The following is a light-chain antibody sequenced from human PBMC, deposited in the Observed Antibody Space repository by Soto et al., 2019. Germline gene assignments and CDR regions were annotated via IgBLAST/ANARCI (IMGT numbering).Light chain of an antibody. CDR1: SSDVGSYNL. Sequence: QSALTQPASVSGSPGQSITISCTGTSSDVGSYNLVSWYQQHPGKAPKLMIYEVSKRPSGVSNRFSGSKSGNTASLTISGLQAEDEADYYCCSYAGSPYVFGTGT. J-gene: IGLJ1*01. V-gene: IGLV2-23*02. CDR2: EVS. CDR3: CSYAGSPYV.